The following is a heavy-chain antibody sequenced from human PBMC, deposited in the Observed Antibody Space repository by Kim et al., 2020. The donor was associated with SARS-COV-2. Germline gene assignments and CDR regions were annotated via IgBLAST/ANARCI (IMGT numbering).Heavy chain of an antibody. D-gene: IGHD3-9*01. Sequence: GGSLRLSCAASGFTFDDYAMHWVRQAPGKGLEWVSGIGWNSGSIGYADSVKGRFTISRDNAKNSLYLQMNSLRAEDTALYYCAKDRPTRYDILTSSYGMDVWGQGTTVTVTS. J-gene: IGHJ6*02. CDR3: AKDRPTRYDILTSSYGMDV. V-gene: IGHV3-9*01. CDR1: GFTFDDYA. CDR2: IGWNSGSI.